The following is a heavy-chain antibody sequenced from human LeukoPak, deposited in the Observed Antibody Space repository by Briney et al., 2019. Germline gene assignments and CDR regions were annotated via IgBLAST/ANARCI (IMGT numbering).Heavy chain of an antibody. D-gene: IGHD1-14*01. Sequence: GSSLRLSCAASGFPFSGSGMHWVRQAPGKGLEYVSANSSNGGSTYYANSVKGRFTISRDNSKNTLYLQMGSLRAEDMAEYYCARGRRHNPDLLDYWGQGTLVTVSS. V-gene: IGHV3-64*01. CDR2: NSSNGGST. CDR3: ARGRRHNPDLLDY. CDR1: GFPFSGSG. J-gene: IGHJ4*02.